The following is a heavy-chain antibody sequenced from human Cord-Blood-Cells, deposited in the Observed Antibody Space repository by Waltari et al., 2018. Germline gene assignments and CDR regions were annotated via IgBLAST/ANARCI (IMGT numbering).Heavy chain of an antibody. V-gene: IGHV4-34*01. CDR3: ARVTYDFWSGYYEYFQH. J-gene: IGHJ1*01. CDR1: GGSFRGYY. Sequence: QVQLQQWGAGLLKPSETLSLTCAVYGGSFRGYYWSWTREPPGNGLEWIGEINHSGSTNYNPSLKSRVTISVDTSNNQFSLKLSSVTAADTAVYYCARVTYDFWSGYYEYFQHWGQGTLVTVSS. D-gene: IGHD3-3*01. CDR2: INHSGST.